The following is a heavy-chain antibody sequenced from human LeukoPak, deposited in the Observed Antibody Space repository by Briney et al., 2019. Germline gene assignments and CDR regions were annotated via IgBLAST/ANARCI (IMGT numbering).Heavy chain of an antibody. Sequence: SVKVSCKASGGTFSSYAISWVRQTPGQGLEWMGRIIPILGIANYAQKFQGRVTITADKSTSTAYMELSSLRSEDTAVYYCARSEDYYDSSGYYDYWGQGTLVTVSS. CDR2: IIPILGIA. D-gene: IGHD3-22*01. V-gene: IGHV1-69*04. CDR1: GGTFSSYA. J-gene: IGHJ4*02. CDR3: ARSEDYYDSSGYYDY.